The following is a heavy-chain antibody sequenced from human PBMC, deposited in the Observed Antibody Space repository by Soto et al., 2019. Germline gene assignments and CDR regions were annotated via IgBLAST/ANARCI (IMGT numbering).Heavy chain of an antibody. V-gene: IGHV3-9*01. D-gene: IGHD3-9*01. J-gene: IGHJ4*02. CDR3: ARERVRYFDV. Sequence: VQLVESGGGLVRPGGSLRLSCAASGFTYDDYAMHWVRQAPGKGLEWISAITWNSVSVDYADSVKGRFTISRDNAKNSLYPQMNSLRPEDTAVYYCARERVRYFDVWGQGTLVTVSS. CDR2: ITWNSVSV. CDR1: GFTYDDYA.